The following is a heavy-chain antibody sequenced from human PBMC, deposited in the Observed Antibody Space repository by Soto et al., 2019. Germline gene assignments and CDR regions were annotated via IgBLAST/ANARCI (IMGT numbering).Heavy chain of an antibody. CDR1: GGSISSYY. Sequence: PSETLSLTCTVSGGSISSYYWSWIRQPPGKGLEWIGYVYYSGSTNYNPSHKSRVTISVDTSKNQFSQKMSSVTAADTAVYYCARASIAAAGTYWFDPWGQGTLVTVSS. CDR3: ARASIAAAGTYWFDP. CDR2: VYYSGST. J-gene: IGHJ5*02. D-gene: IGHD6-13*01. V-gene: IGHV4-59*08.